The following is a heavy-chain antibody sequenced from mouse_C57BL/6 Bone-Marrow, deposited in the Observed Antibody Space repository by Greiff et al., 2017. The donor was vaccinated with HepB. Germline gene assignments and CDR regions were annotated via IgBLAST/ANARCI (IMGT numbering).Heavy chain of an antibody. CDR3: ARKGSITGHY. Sequence: DVHLVESGGDLVKPGGSLKLSCAASGFTFSSYGLSWVRQTPDKRLEWVATISSGGSYTYYPDSVNGRFTISRDNAKNTLYLQMSSLKSEDTAMYYCARKGSITGHYWGQGTTLTVSS. V-gene: IGHV5-6*01. D-gene: IGHD2-10*02. J-gene: IGHJ2*01. CDR2: ISSGGSYT. CDR1: GFTFSSYG.